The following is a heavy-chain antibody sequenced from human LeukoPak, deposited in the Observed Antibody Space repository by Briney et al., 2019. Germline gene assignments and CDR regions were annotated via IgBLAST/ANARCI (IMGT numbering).Heavy chain of an antibody. CDR1: GGSISSYY. CDR2: IYTSGST. J-gene: IGHJ6*03. V-gene: IGHV4-4*07. CDR3: ARLATVTTPPYYYYYMDV. D-gene: IGHD4-11*01. Sequence: SETLSLTCTVSGGSISSYYWSWIRQPAGKGLEWIGRIYTSGSTNYNPSLKSRVTMSVDTSKNQFSLKLSSMTAADTAVYYCARLATVTTPPYYYYYMDVWGKGTTVTVSS.